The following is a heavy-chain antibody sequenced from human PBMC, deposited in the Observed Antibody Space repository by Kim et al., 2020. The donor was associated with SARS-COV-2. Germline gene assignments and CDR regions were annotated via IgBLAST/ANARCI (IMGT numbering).Heavy chain of an antibody. Sequence: TYNNPSLKSRVTISVDTSKNQVSLRLSAVTAADTAVYYCARERGSWSCDYWGQGTLVTVSS. CDR3: ARERGSWSCDY. V-gene: IGHV4-30-2*04. D-gene: IGHD1-26*01. J-gene: IGHJ4*02. CDR2: T.